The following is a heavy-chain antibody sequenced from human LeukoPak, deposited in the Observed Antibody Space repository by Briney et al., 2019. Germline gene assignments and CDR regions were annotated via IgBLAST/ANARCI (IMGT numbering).Heavy chain of an antibody. CDR2: TYYRSKWYN. CDR1: GDSVSSNSAA. D-gene: IGHD5-12*01. CDR3: AREKLRLGDY. V-gene: IGHV6-1*01. Sequence: SQTLSLTCAISGDSVSSNSAAWNWIRQSPLGGLEWLGRTYYRSKWYNEYALSVKSRITINTDTSKNQFSLHLNSVTPEDTAVYYCAREKLRLGDYWGQGALVTVSS. J-gene: IGHJ4*02.